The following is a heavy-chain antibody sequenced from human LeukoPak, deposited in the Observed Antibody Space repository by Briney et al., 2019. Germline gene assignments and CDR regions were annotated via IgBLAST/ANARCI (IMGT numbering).Heavy chain of an antibody. D-gene: IGHD1/OR15-1a*01. CDR3: ARDRTRSLY. V-gene: IGHV3-7*01. CDR1: GFTFGNYW. CDR2: INQDGSEK. J-gene: IGHJ4*02. Sequence: GGSLRLSCAVSGFTFGNYWMSWVRQAPGKGLEWVANINQDGSEKYYVDSVKGRFTISRDNAKNSLYLQMNSLRAEDTAVYYCARDRTRSLYWGQGTLVTVSS.